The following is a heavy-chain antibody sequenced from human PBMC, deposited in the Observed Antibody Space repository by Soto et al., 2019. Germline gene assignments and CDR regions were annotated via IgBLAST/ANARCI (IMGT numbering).Heavy chain of an antibody. Sequence: ASVKVSCKASGYTFTSYYMHWVRQAPGQGLEWMGIINPSGGSTSYAQKFQGRVTMTRDTSTSTVYMELSSLRSEDTAVYYCARDRKGFTVDYYYYGMDVWGQGNTVTVSS. D-gene: IGHD4-17*01. V-gene: IGHV1-46*01. CDR3: ARDRKGFTVDYYYYGMDV. J-gene: IGHJ6*02. CDR2: INPSGGST. CDR1: GYTFTSYY.